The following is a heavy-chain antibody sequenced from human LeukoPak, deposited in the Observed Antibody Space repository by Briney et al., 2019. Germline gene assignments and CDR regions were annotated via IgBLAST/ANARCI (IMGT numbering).Heavy chain of an antibody. D-gene: IGHD2-2*01. J-gene: IGHJ4*03. Sequence: GGSLRLSCAASGFTFSSYAMSWVRQAPGKGLEWVSAISGSGGSTYYADSVKGRFTISRDNSKNTLYLQMNSLRAEDTAVYYCAKGGSYCSSTSCPFDYWGQGTMVTVSS. V-gene: IGHV3-23*01. CDR3: AKGGSYCSSTSCPFDY. CDR2: ISGSGGST. CDR1: GFTFSSYA.